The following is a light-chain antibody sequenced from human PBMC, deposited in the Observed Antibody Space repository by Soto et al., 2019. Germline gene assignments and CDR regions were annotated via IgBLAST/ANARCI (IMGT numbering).Light chain of an antibody. CDR3: CSYAGTFVV. CDR2: DVN. CDR1: SSDVGGYNY. Sequence: QSTLTQPRSVSGSPGQSVTISCTGTSSDVGGYNYVSWYQQHPGKVPKLMIYDVNKRPSGVPDRFSGSKSGNTASLTISGLKAEDEADYYCCSYAGTFVVFGGGTKLTVL. J-gene: IGLJ2*01. V-gene: IGLV2-11*01.